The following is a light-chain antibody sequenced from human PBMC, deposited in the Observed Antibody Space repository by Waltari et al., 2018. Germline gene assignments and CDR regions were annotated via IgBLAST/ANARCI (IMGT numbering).Light chain of an antibody. V-gene: IGLV1-47*01. Sequence: QSVLTQPPSASETPGQRVTISCSGSNSNLGSNYLYWYQRLPGTAPKLLSYRSNQRPSGLPARFSASKSGTSASLAIDGLRSEDEAVYYCASWDDSHYVFGPGTQVTVL. J-gene: IGLJ1*01. CDR1: NSNLGSNY. CDR2: RSN. CDR3: ASWDDSHYV.